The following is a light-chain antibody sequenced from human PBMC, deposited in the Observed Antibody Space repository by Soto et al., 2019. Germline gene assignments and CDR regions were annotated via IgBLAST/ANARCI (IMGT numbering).Light chain of an antibody. CDR3: CSYAGSSTLYV. V-gene: IGLV2-23*01. Sequence: QSALTQPASVSGSPGQSITISCTGTSSDVGSYNLVSWYQQHPGKAPKLMIYEGSKRPSGVSNRFSGSKSGNTASLTISGXXXXXXXXYYCCSYAGSSTLYVFGTGTKVTV. CDR2: EGS. J-gene: IGLJ1*01. CDR1: SSDVGSYNL.